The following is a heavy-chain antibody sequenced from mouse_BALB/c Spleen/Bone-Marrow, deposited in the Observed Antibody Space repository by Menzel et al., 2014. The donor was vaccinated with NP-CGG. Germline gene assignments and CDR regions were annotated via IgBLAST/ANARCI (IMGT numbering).Heavy chain of an antibody. D-gene: IGHD1-1*01. CDR3: ARGHYGSSYSAVDY. CDR2: INPSSGYT. J-gene: IGHJ4*01. Sequence: VKLVESGAELARPGASVQMSCKASGSTFTNYTMHWIKQRPGQGLEWIGYINPSSGYTNYNQKFKVKATLTADKSSSTAYMQLSSLTSEASAVYYCARGHYGSSYSAVDYWGQGTSVTVSS. V-gene: IGHV1-4*01. CDR1: GSTFTNYT.